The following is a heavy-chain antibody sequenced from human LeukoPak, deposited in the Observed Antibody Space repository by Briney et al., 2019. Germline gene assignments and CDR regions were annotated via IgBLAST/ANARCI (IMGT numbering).Heavy chain of an antibody. CDR2: IYPGDPDT. D-gene: IGHD2-2*01. J-gene: IGHJ4*02. CDR3: ARRYCSSTTCYAGSDY. V-gene: IGHV5-51*01. Sequence: GESLKISCKGSGYSFTSYWIGWVRQMPGKGLEWMGIIYPGDPDTRYSPSFQGQVTISADKSISTAYLQWSSLKASDTAMYYCARRYCSSTTCYAGSDYWGQGTLVTVSS. CDR1: GYSFTSYW.